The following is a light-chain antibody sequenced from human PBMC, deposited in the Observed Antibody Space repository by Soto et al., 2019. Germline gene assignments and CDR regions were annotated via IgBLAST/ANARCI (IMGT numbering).Light chain of an antibody. CDR1: QGISSR. CDR2: AAS. V-gene: IGKV1-12*01. CDR3: QQANSFPLT. J-gene: IGKJ4*01. Sequence: DIQMTQSPSSVSASVGDRVTITCRASQGISSRLAWYQQKPGKAPNLLIYAASNLLSGVPSRFSGSGSETDFTLTIGSLQPEDFATYYCQQANSFPLTFGGGTKVEIK.